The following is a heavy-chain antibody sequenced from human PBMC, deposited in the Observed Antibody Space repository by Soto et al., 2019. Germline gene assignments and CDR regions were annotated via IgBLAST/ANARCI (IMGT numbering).Heavy chain of an antibody. Sequence: GGSLRLSCAASGFPFSSYGMHWVRPAPGKGLEWVAVISYDGSNKYYADSVKGRFTISRDNSKNTLYLQMNSLRAEDTAVYYCAKGYCSSTSCYVDYFDYWGQGTLVTVSS. J-gene: IGHJ4*02. CDR3: AKGYCSSTSCYVDYFDY. V-gene: IGHV3-30*18. CDR2: ISYDGSNK. CDR1: GFPFSSYG. D-gene: IGHD2-2*01.